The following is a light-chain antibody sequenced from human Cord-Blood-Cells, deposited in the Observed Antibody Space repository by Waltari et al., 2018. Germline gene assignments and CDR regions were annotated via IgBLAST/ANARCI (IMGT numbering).Light chain of an antibody. CDR2: DAS. Sequence: DIQMTQSPSSLSASVGDRVTIPCHASQDISNYLNWYQQKPGKAPKLLTYDASNLETRVPSRFSGSGSGTDFTFTISSLQPEDIATYYCQQYDNLPRFGPGTKVDIK. J-gene: IGKJ3*01. V-gene: IGKV1-33*01. CDR1: QDISNY. CDR3: QQYDNLPR.